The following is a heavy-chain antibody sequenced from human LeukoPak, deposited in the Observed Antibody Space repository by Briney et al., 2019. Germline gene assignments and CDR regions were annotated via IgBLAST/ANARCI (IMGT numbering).Heavy chain of an antibody. CDR3: AKAGEDIVVVPAGYFDY. CDR2: ISGSGAST. CDR1: GFTFNTYG. D-gene: IGHD2-2*01. J-gene: IGHJ4*02. V-gene: IGHV3-23*01. Sequence: GGSLRLSCAASGFTFNTYGMSWVRQAPGKGLEWVSAISGSGASTYYADSVKGRFTISRDNSKNTLYLQMNSLRAEDTADYYCAKAGEDIVVVPAGYFDYWGQGTLVIVTS.